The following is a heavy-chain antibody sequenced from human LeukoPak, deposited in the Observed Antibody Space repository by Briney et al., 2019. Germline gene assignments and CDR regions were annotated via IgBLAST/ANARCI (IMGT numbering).Heavy chain of an antibody. Sequence: PSETLSLTCTGSGGSISSYYWSWIRHPPGKGLEWIGYIYYSGSTNYNPSLKSRVTISVDTSKNQFSLKLSSVTAADTAVYYCARGLNRRGGSYYFDYWGQGTLLTVSS. CDR2: IYYSGST. CDR3: ARGLNRRGGSYYFDY. J-gene: IGHJ4*02. CDR1: GGSISSYY. D-gene: IGHD3-10*01. V-gene: IGHV4-59*01.